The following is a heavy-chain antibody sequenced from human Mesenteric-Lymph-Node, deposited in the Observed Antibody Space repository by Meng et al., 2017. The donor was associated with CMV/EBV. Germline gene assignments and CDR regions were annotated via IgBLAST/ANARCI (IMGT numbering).Heavy chain of an antibody. V-gene: IGHV4-30-2*04. CDR3: ARPITMIVVVTNHDACDI. CDR2: ILNSEVT. CDR1: ISSGGYY. J-gene: IGHJ3*02. Sequence: ISSGGYYWSWIRQSPGKGLEWIGYILNSEVTNYNPSLKSRVAISVDTSKNRFSLNVNSVTAADTAVYYCARPITMIVVVTNHDACDIWGQGTMVTVSS. D-gene: IGHD3-22*01.